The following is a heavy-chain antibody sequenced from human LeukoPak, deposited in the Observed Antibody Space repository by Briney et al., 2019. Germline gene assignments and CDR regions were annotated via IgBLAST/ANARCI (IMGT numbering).Heavy chain of an antibody. J-gene: IGHJ4*02. V-gene: IGHV3-66*01. Sequence: GGPLRLSCAVSGFGVHTFAMSWVRQAPGKGLEWVSVIYSGGSTYYADSVKGRFTISRDNSKNTLYLQMNSLRAEDTAVYYCARAHEGYYDSSGYYPFRYWGQGTLVTVSS. D-gene: IGHD3-22*01. CDR1: GFGVHTFA. CDR2: IYSGGST. CDR3: ARAHEGYYDSSGYYPFRY.